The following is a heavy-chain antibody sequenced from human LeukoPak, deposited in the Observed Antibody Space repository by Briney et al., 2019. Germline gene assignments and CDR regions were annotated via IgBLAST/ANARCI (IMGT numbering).Heavy chain of an antibody. Sequence: SVKVSCKASGGTFSSYAISWVRQAPGQGLEWMGGIIPIFGTANYAQKFQGRVTITTDESTSTAYMELSSLRSEDTAVYYCARTIVVVPAAIKGGYYYYYYMDVWGKGTTVTVSS. V-gene: IGHV1-69*05. CDR1: GGTFSSYA. CDR3: ARTIVVVPAAIKGGYYYYYYMDV. J-gene: IGHJ6*03. D-gene: IGHD2-2*02. CDR2: IIPIFGTA.